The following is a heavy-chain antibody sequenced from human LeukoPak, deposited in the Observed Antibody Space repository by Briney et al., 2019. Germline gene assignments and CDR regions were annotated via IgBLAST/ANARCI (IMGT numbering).Heavy chain of an antibody. CDR1: GFTFSSYS. D-gene: IGHD3-10*01. V-gene: IGHV3-48*01. J-gene: IGHJ4*02. CDR3: ARVGVLWFGELNDY. CDR2: ISSSSSTI. Sequence: GGSLRLSCAASGFTFSSYSMNWVRQAPGKGLEWVSYISSSSSTIYYADSVKGRFTISRDNAKNSLYLQMNSLRAEDTAVYYCARVGVLWFGELNDYWGQGTLVTVSS.